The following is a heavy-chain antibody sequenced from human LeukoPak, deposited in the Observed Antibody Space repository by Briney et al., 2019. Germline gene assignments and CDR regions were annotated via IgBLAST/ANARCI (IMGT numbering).Heavy chain of an antibody. V-gene: IGHV4-39*01. D-gene: IGHD3-16*01. Sequence: PSETLSLTCTVSDDSISSSSYYWGWIRQPPGEGLEWIGTIYYSGSTYYNPSLKSRVTISVDTSKNQFSLKLSSVTAADTAVYYCATGALMTNFDYWGQGTLVTVSS. CDR3: ATGALMTNFDY. CDR1: DDSISSSSYY. CDR2: IYYSGST. J-gene: IGHJ4*02.